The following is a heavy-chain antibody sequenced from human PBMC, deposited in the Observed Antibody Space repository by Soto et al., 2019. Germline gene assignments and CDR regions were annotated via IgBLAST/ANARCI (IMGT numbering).Heavy chain of an antibody. CDR1: GFTFSSYA. Sequence: GGSLRLSCAASGFTFSSYAMSWVRQAPGKGLEWVSAISGSGGSTYYADSVKGRFTISRDNSKNTLYLQMNSLRAEDTAVYYCASRTPDPTQYDYIWGSYRPDAFDIWGQGTMVTVSS. CDR2: ISGSGGST. CDR3: ASRTPDPTQYDYIWGSYRPDAFDI. V-gene: IGHV3-23*01. J-gene: IGHJ3*02. D-gene: IGHD3-16*02.